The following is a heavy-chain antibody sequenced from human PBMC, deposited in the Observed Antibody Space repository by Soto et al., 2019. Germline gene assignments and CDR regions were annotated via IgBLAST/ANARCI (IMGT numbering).Heavy chain of an antibody. CDR3: ARYDTIIGSNEIDI. Sequence: ASVKVSCKASGYNFTNYAITWVRQATGQGLQWMGWISAHSGNTYYAQSLRGRVTMTTDTSTATAYMELGSLRGDDTAIYYCARYDTIIGSNEIDIWGQGTLATVSS. CDR2: ISAHSGNT. V-gene: IGHV1-18*04. J-gene: IGHJ4*02. D-gene: IGHD1-26*01. CDR1: GYNFTNYA.